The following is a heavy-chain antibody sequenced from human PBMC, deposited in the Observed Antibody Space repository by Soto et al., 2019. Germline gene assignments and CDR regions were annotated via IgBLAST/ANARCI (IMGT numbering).Heavy chain of an antibody. CDR3: ARGEMATMGGPDY. CDR2: IIPICGTA. CDR1: GGTFSSYA. D-gene: IGHD5-12*01. J-gene: IGHJ4*02. V-gene: IGHV1-69*01. Sequence: QVQLVQSGAEVKKPGSSVKVSCKASGGTFSSYAISWVRQAPGQGLEWMGGIIPICGTANYAQKFQGRVTSTADESTRTAYRELSSLRSADTDVYYCARGEMATMGGPDYWGQGTLVTVSS.